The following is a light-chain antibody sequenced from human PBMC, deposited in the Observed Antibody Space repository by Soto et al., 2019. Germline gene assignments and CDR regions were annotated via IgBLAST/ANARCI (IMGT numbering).Light chain of an antibody. CDR1: QSVSNNF. CDR2: GAS. V-gene: IGKV3-20*01. CDR3: QQDGGSGT. J-gene: IGKJ1*01. Sequence: EIVLTQSPGTLSLSPGERATLSCRASQSVSNNFLAWYQPKPGQAPRLLIYGASNRATGIPDRFSGSGSGKDVTLTISRLEPEVFAVYYCQQDGGSGTFGQGTKGEIK.